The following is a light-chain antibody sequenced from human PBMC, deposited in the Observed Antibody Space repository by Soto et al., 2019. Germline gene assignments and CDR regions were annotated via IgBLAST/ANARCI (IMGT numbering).Light chain of an antibody. CDR1: QSVSSSY. Sequence: EIVLTQSPGTLSLSPGERATLFCRASQSVSSSYLAWYQQKPGKAPRLLSYDTSSMATGIPDRFSGSGSGTDFTLAISRLEREDFAVYYCQQCGSSPSFGQGTKVELK. J-gene: IGKJ1*01. CDR2: DTS. CDR3: QQCGSSPS. V-gene: IGKV3-20*01.